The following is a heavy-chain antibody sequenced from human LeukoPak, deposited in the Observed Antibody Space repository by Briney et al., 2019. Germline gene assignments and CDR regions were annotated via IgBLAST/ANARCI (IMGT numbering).Heavy chain of an antibody. CDR2: ISGSGGST. V-gene: IGHV3-23*01. D-gene: IGHD3-16*02. CDR3: ARFSRGYPDYFDY. J-gene: IGHJ4*02. CDR1: GFTFSSYA. Sequence: GGSLRLSCAASGFTFSSYAMSWVRQAPGKGLEWVSAISGSGGSTYYADSVKGRFTISRDNSKNTLYLQMNSLRAEDTAVYYCARFSRGYPDYFDYWGQGTLVTVSS.